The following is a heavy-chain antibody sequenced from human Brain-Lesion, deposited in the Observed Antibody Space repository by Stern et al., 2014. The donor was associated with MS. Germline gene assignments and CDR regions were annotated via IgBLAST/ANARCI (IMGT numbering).Heavy chain of an antibody. D-gene: IGHD3-10*01. Sequence: MQLVQSGGGLVQPGGSLRLSCAASGFTFSNYWMHWVRQAPGKGLEWVSRVNNDGRRTSYADSVKGRFTMSRDNAKNTLSMQSNSLRVEDTAIYYCARGERWFDSWGQGTLVTVSS. CDR1: GFTFSNYW. CDR3: ARGERWFDS. J-gene: IGHJ5*01. CDR2: VNNDGRRT. V-gene: IGHV3-74*02.